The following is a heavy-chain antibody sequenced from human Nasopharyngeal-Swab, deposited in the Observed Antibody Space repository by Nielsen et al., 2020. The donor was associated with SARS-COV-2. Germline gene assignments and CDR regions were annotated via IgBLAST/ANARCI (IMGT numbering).Heavy chain of an antibody. J-gene: IGHJ6*02. CDR3: ATPRYYYGSGSYGDMDV. CDR2: INHSGST. D-gene: IGHD3-10*01. CDR1: GGSFSGYY. Sequence: SETLSLTCAVYGGSFSGYYWSWIRQPPGKGLEWIGEINHSGSTNYNPSLKSRVTISVDTSKNQFSLKLSSVTAADTAVYYCATPRYYYGSGSYGDMDVWGQGTTVTVSS. V-gene: IGHV4-34*01.